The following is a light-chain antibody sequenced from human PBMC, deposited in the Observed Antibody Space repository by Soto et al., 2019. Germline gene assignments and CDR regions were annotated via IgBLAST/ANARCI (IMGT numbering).Light chain of an antibody. CDR3: SSYTSDSSYV. Sequence: QSVLTQPASVSGSPGQSITISCTGTSSDVGLYDYVSWYQQHPGKAPQLMIYAVSNRPSVVSNRFSASKSGNTASLFISGLQAEDEADYYCSSYTSDSSYVSGYGTKVTVL. J-gene: IGLJ1*01. CDR2: AVS. CDR1: SSDVGLYDY. V-gene: IGLV2-14*01.